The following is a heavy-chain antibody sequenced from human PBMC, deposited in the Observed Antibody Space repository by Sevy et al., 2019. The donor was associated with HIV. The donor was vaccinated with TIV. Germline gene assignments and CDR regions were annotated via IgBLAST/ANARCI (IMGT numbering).Heavy chain of an antibody. CDR1: GYTFTSYD. CDR3: ARGVGITGTTEY. J-gene: IGHJ4*02. D-gene: IGHD1-7*01. V-gene: IGHV1-8*01. Sequence: ASVKVSCKASGYTFTSYDINWVRQATGQGLEWMGWMNPNSGNTGYAQKFQGRVTMTRNTSIGTAYMELSSLRSEDTAVYYCARGVGITGTTEYWGQGTLVTVSS. CDR2: MNPNSGNT.